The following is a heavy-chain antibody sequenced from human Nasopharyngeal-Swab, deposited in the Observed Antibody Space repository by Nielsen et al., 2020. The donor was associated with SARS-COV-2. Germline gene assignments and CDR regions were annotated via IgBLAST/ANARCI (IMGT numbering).Heavy chain of an antibody. Sequence: ASVKVSCKASGYTFTSYGISWVRQAPGQGLEWMGWISAYNGNTNYAQKLQGRVTMTTDTSTSTAYMELRSLRSDDTAVYYCAREGTGDYGDYRDLDFDYWGQGTLVTVSS. J-gene: IGHJ4*02. CDR1: GYTFTSYG. CDR3: AREGTGDYGDYRDLDFDY. D-gene: IGHD4-17*01. V-gene: IGHV1-18*01. CDR2: ISAYNGNT.